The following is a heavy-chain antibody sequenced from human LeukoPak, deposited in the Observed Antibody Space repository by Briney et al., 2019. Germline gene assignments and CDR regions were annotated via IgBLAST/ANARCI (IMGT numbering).Heavy chain of an antibody. D-gene: IGHD1-1*01. CDR1: GFTVSSNY. Sequence: GGSLRLSCAASGFTVSSNYMSWVRQAPGKGLEWVSVIYSGGSTYYADSVKGRFTISRDNAKNSLYLQMNSLRDEDTAVYYCARAQLDYWGQGTLVTVSS. V-gene: IGHV3-66*01. CDR2: IYSGGST. CDR3: ARAQLDY. J-gene: IGHJ4*02.